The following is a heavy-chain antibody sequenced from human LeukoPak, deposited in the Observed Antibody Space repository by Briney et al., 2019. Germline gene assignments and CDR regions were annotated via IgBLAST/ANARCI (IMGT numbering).Heavy chain of an antibody. CDR2: ISNSGDTI. D-gene: IGHD3-3*01. V-gene: IGHV3-11*04. Sequence: GGSLGLSCAASGFTFTDYYMSWLRQAPGKGLEYVSYISNSGDTIYYAASVRGRFTISRDNAKNSLYLQMSSLRTEDTAVYYCARAYFWSGYFDSWGQGTLVTVSS. CDR3: ARAYFWSGYFDS. CDR1: GFTFTDYY. J-gene: IGHJ4*02.